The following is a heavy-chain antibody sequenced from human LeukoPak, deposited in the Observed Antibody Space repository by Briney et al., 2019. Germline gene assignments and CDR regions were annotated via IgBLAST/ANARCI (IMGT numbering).Heavy chain of an antibody. CDR3: AKGQRAYYYDSSGYYHRDAFDI. Sequence: GGSLRLSCAASGFTFSSNGVHWVRQAPGKGLEWVSAISGSGESTYYADSVKGRFTISRDNSKNTLYLQMNSLRAEDTAVYYCAKGQRAYYYDSSGYYHRDAFDIWGQGTMVTVSS. CDR1: GFTFSSNG. CDR2: ISGSGEST. D-gene: IGHD3-22*01. V-gene: IGHV3-23*01. J-gene: IGHJ3*02.